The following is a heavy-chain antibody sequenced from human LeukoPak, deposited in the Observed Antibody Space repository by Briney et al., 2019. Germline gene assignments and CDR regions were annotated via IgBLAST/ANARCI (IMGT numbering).Heavy chain of an antibody. J-gene: IGHJ5*02. CDR3: STSPASYLTNWFDP. V-gene: IGHV3-74*01. CDR1: GFTFSSVA. CDR2: INSDGSST. Sequence: GGALRLFWAASGFTFSSVAVSWVRQDPGKGLVWVSRINSDGSSTSYADAVTGRCPISSDSVKNPLYLEMDRREAEDTAVYYCSTSPASYLTNWFDPWGQGTLVTVSS. D-gene: IGHD2-2*01.